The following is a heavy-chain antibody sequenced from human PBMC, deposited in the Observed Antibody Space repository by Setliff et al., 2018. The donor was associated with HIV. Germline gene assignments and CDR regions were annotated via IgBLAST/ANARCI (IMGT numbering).Heavy chain of an antibody. J-gene: IGHJ4*02. CDR3: ARQTWEYYDTLTGYYRSPKNFDS. D-gene: IGHD3-9*01. V-gene: IGHV4-39*01. CDR2: ISYTGCT. Sequence: SETLSLTCTVPGGSINRSNYYWGWIRQPPGKGLEWIGTISYTGCTYYDPSLKSRVTISLDTSKNQFFLKLSSVTAPDTAIYYCARQTWEYYDTLTGYYRSPKNFDSWGQGTLVTV. CDR1: GGSINRSNYY.